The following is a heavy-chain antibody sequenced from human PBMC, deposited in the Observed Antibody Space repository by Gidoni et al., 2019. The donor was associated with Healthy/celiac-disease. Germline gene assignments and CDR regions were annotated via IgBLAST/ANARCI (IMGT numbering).Heavy chain of an antibody. Sequence: QVQLVQSAAEVKKPGSSVKVSFKASVGTFSSNAISWVRQAPGQGLEWMAGIIPIVGTTNYEQKFHGRVTNTADESTGTAYMELSSLRSEETAVEYWAVGGFWRLWEVSLKGRIYYFDYWGQGTLVTVSS. V-gene: IGHV1-69*01. CDR3: AVGGFWRLWEVSLKGRIYYFDY. J-gene: IGHJ4*02. CDR2: IIPIVGTT. D-gene: IGHD3-16*02. CDR1: VGTFSSNA.